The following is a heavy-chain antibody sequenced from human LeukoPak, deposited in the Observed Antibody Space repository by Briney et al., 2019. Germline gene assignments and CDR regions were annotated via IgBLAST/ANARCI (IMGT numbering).Heavy chain of an antibody. CDR1: GFTFSSYW. Sequence: GGSLRLSCAASGFTFSSYWMSWVRQAPGKGLEWVANIKQDGSEKSYVGSVKGRFTISRDNAKNSLYLQMNSLRAEDTAVYYCARVVRVVGATHPDWGQGTLVTVSS. J-gene: IGHJ4*02. CDR3: ARVVRVVGATHPD. CDR2: IKQDGSEK. V-gene: IGHV3-7*01. D-gene: IGHD1-26*01.